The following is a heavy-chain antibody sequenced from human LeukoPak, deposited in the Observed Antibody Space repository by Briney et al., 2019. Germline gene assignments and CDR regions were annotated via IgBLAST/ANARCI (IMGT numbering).Heavy chain of an antibody. J-gene: IGHJ3*02. CDR2: IYYSGST. Sequence: SETLSLTCTVSGGSISSYYWSWIRQPPGKGLEWIGYIYYSGSTNYNPSLKSRVTISVDTSKNQSSLKLSSVTAADTAVYYCAREMDLLGSYSAFDIWGQGTMVTVSS. CDR3: AREMDLLGSYSAFDI. D-gene: IGHD1-26*01. CDR1: GGSISSYY. V-gene: IGHV4-59*01.